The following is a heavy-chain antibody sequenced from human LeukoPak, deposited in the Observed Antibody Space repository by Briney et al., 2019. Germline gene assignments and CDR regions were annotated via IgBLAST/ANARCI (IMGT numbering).Heavy chain of an antibody. J-gene: IGHJ5*02. CDR1: GFTFSNAW. CDR3: TTGVLGLKQLVRP. V-gene: IGHV3-15*01. D-gene: IGHD6-6*01. Sequence: GGSLRLSCATSGFTFSNAWMSWVRQAPGKGLEWVGRIKSKTDGGTTDYAAPVKGRFTISRDDSKNTLYLQMNSLETEDTAVYYCTTGVLGLKQLVRPWGRGTLVTVSS. CDR2: IKSKTDGGTT.